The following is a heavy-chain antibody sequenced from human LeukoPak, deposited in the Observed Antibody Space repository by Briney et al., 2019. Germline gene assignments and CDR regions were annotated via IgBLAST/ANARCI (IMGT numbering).Heavy chain of an antibody. J-gene: IGHJ3*02. D-gene: IGHD2-15*01. Sequence: GASVKVSCKASGYTFTSYGINWVRQAPGQGLEWMGWINPNSGGTNYAQKFQGRVTMTSDTSISTAYMELSRLRSDDTAVYYCARVSRGYCSGGSCYSLESDDAFDIWGQGTMVTVSS. V-gene: IGHV1-2*02. CDR2: INPNSGGT. CDR1: GYTFTSYG. CDR3: ARVSRGYCSGGSCYSLESDDAFDI.